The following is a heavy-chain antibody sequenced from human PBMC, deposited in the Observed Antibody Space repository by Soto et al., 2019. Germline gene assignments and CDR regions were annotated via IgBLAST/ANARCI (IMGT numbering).Heavy chain of an antibody. D-gene: IGHD5-12*01. CDR3: ANDVAYSFDY. J-gene: IGHJ4*02. V-gene: IGHV3-9*01. CDR2: ISWDSGSI. CDR1: GFTFDNYA. Sequence: PGGSLRLSCAASGFTFDNYAMHWVRQAPGKGREWVSGISWDSGSIDYADSVRGRFTISRDNSMNSLYLRMCSLRPEDTALYYCANDVAYSFDYWGQGTLVTVSS.